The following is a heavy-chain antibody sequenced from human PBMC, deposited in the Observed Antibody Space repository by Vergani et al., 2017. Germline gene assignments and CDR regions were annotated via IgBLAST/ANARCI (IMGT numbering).Heavy chain of an antibody. CDR1: GFTFSSYW. V-gene: IGHV3-7*03. D-gene: IGHD6-19*01. CDR2: IKQDGSEK. Sequence: EVQLVESGGGLVQPGGSLRLSCAASGFTFSSYWMSWVRQAPGKGLEWVANIKQDGSEKYYVDSVKGRFTISRDNAKNSLYLQMNSLRAEDTAVYYCATXPAEAQWLDYYYYGMDVWGQGTTVTVSS. CDR3: ATXPAEAQWLDYYYYGMDV. J-gene: IGHJ6*02.